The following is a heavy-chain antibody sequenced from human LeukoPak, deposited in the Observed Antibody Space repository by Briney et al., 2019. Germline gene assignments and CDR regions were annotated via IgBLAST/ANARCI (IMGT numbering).Heavy chain of an antibody. J-gene: IGHJ4*02. D-gene: IGHD3-9*01. CDR2: INAGNGNT. V-gene: IGHV1-3*03. CDR3: ARDASTYDILTGYRALYYFDY. CDR1: GYTFTSYA. Sequence: ASVKVSCKASGYTFTSYAMHWVRQAPGQRLEWMGWINAGNGNTKYSQEFQGRVTITRDTSASTAYMELSSLRSEDMAVYYCARDASTYDILTGYRALYYFDYWGQGTLVTVSS.